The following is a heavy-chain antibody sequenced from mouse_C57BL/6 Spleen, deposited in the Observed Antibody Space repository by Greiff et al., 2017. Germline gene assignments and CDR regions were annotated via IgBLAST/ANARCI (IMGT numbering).Heavy chain of an antibody. V-gene: IGHV5-9*01. D-gene: IGHD2-2*01. J-gene: IGHJ1*03. CDR3: ARHDGYDGYFDV. CDR2: ISGGGGNT. CDR1: GFTFSSYT. Sequence: DVKLVESGGGLVKPGGSLKLSCAASGFTFSSYTMSWVRQTPEKRLEWVATISGGGGNTYYPDSVKGRFTISRDNAKNTLYLQMSSLRSEDTALYYCARHDGYDGYFDVWGTGTTVTVSS.